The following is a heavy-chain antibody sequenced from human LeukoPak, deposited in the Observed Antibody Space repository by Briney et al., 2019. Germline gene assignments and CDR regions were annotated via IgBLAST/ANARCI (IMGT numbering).Heavy chain of an antibody. Sequence: SETLSLTCTVSGGSISRYYWSWIRQPPGKGLEWIGYIYYTGSTDYNPSLKRRVTISIDTSKNQFSLKLISMTAADTAVYYCARKHSSSWSFDYWGQGTLVTVSS. CDR1: GGSISRYY. V-gene: IGHV4-59*08. CDR2: IYYTGST. CDR3: ARKHSSSWSFDY. J-gene: IGHJ4*02. D-gene: IGHD6-13*01.